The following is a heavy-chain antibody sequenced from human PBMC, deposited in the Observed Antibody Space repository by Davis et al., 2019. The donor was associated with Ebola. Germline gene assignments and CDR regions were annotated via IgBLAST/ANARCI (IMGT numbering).Heavy chain of an antibody. Sequence: ASVKVSCKASGYTFTGYYMHWVRQAPGQGLEWMGWINPNSGGTNYAQKFQGWVTMTRDTSISTAYMELSRLRSDDTAVYYCARVSGWFRELGYWFDPWGQGTLVTVSS. J-gene: IGHJ5*02. D-gene: IGHD3-10*01. CDR3: ARVSGWFRELGYWFDP. CDR1: GYTFTGYY. CDR2: INPNSGGT. V-gene: IGHV1-2*04.